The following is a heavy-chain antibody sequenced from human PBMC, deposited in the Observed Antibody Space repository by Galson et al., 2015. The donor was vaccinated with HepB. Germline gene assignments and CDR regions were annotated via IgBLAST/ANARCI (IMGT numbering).Heavy chain of an antibody. Sequence: SLRLSCAASGFTFSSYGMHWVRQAPGKGLEWVAVIWYDGSNKYYADSVKGRFTISRDNSKNTLYLQMNSLRAEDTAVYYCARVNGVCSSTSCYDYYYYYMDVWGKGTTVTVSS. CDR3: ARVNGVCSSTSCYDYYYYYMDV. CDR1: GFTFSSYG. CDR2: IWYDGSNK. V-gene: IGHV3-33*01. J-gene: IGHJ6*03. D-gene: IGHD2-2*01.